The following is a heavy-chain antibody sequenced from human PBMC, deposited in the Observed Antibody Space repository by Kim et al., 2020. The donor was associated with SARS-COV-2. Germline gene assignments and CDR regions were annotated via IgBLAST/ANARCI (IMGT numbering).Heavy chain of an antibody. CDR1: GGSISSGDYY. CDR3: ARAGLGYCSSTSCYAGRAFDI. CDR2: IYYSGST. J-gene: IGHJ3*02. V-gene: IGHV4-30-4*01. D-gene: IGHD2-2*01. Sequence: SETLSLTCTVSGGSISSGDYYWSWIRQPPGKGLEWIGYIYYSGSTYYNPSLKSRVTISVDTSKNQFSLKLSSVTAADTAVYYCARAGLGYCSSTSCYAGRAFDIWGQGTMVTVSS.